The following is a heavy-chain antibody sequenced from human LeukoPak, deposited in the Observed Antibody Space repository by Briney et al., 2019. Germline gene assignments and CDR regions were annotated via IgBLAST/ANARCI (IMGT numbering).Heavy chain of an antibody. CDR1: GFTFRNYW. CDR2: IKQDGSAK. J-gene: IGHJ4*02. Sequence: GGSLRLSCAASGFTFRNYWMSWVRQAPGKGLEWVANIKQDGSAKYYVDSVKGRFTISRDNAKNSLYLQMNSLRAEDTAVYYCARGARKEDIVVVVAAVDYWGQGTLVTVSS. D-gene: IGHD2-15*01. V-gene: IGHV3-7*01. CDR3: ARGARKEDIVVVVAAVDY.